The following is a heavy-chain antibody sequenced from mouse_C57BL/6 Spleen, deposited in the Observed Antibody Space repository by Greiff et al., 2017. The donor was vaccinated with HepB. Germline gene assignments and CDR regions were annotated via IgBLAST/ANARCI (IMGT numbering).Heavy chain of an antibody. CDR3: ATEIYYYGSSYRYYAMDY. CDR2: IYPGDGDT. CDR1: GYAFSSSW. J-gene: IGHJ4*01. D-gene: IGHD1-1*01. Sequence: VKLMESGPELVKPGASVKISCKASGYAFSSSWMNWVKQRPGKGLEWIGRIYPGDGDTNYNGKFKGKATLTADKSSSTAYMQLSSLTSEDSAVYFCATEIYYYGSSYRYYAMDYWGQGTSVTVSS. V-gene: IGHV1-82*01.